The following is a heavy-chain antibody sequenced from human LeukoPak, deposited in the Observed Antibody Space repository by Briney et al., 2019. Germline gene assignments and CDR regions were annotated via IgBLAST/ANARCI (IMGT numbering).Heavy chain of an antibody. Sequence: PSETLSLTCTVSGDSISNYYWSWIRQPPGKGLEWIGYIFYSGSTSYNPSLKSRVTIPVDTSKNHFALKLSSVTAAETALYYCARERGGDYSDAFDIWGQGTMVTVSS. D-gene: IGHD4-11*01. CDR3: ARERGGDYSDAFDI. V-gene: IGHV4-59*01. CDR2: IFYSGST. J-gene: IGHJ3*02. CDR1: GDSISNYY.